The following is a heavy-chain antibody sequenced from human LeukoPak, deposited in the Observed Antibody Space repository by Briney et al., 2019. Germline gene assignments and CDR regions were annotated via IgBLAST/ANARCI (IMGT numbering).Heavy chain of an antibody. V-gene: IGHV4-39*01. CDR3: ARLGYSYGYCYFDY. Sequence: SETLSLTCTVSGGSISSSSYYWGWIRQPPGKWLEWIGSIYYSGSTYYNPSLKSRVTISVDTSKNQFSLKLSSVTAADTAVYYCARLGYSYGYCYFDYWGQGTLVTVSS. CDR2: IYYSGST. D-gene: IGHD5-18*01. J-gene: IGHJ4*02. CDR1: GGSISSSSYY.